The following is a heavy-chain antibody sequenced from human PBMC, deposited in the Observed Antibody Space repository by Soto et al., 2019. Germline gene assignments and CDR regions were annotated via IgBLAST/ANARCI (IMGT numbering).Heavy chain of an antibody. Sequence: QMQLVQSGAEVKKTGSSVTVSCKALGNTFTYRYLHWVRQAPGQALEWMGWITPFNGDVHYAQKFRERVTITRDMSINTAYMRMSSLRSEDTAMYYCASGGAGSGPFTWELPDHWGQGTLVTVSS. D-gene: IGHD1-26*01. J-gene: IGHJ4*02. CDR3: ASGGAGSGPFTWELPDH. V-gene: IGHV1-45*02. CDR1: GNTFTYRY. CDR2: ITPFNGDV.